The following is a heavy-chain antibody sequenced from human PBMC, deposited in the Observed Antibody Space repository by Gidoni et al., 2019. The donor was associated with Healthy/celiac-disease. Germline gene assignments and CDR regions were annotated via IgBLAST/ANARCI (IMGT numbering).Heavy chain of an antibody. D-gene: IGHD6-6*01. CDR3: ASPIEYSSSSVAYYYGMDV. J-gene: IGHJ6*02. V-gene: IGHV1-18*01. Sequence: QVQLVQSGAEVKKPGASVKVSCKASGYTFTSYGISWVRQAPGQGLEWMGGISAYNGNTTYAQKLQGRVTMTTDTSTSTAYMELRSLRSDDTAVYYCASPIEYSSSSVAYYYGMDVWGQGTTVTVSS. CDR1: GYTFTSYG. CDR2: ISAYNGNT.